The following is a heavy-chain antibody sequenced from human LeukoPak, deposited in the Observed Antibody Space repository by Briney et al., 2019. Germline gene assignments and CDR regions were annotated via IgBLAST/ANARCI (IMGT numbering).Heavy chain of an antibody. J-gene: IGHJ4*02. CDR1: GFTFSSYA. Sequence: GGSLRLSCAASGFTFSSYAMHWVRQAPGKGLEWVAVISYDGSNKYYADSVKGRFTISRDNSKNTLYLQMNSLRAEDTAVYYCARDREVDYFDYWGQGTLVTVSS. CDR3: ARDREVDYFDY. CDR2: ISYDGSNK. V-gene: IGHV3-30-3*01.